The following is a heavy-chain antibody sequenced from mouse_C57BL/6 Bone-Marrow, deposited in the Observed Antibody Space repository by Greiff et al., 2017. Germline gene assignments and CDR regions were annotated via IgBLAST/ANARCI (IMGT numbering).Heavy chain of an antibody. CDR3: ARSPYGSSPDWYFDV. V-gene: IGHV14-2*01. Sequence: EVQLQESGAELVKPGASVKLSCTASGFNIKDYYMHWVKQRPEQGLEWIGRIDPEDGDTKYAPKFQGKATITADTSSNTAYLQLSSLTSEDTAVYYCARSPYGSSPDWYFDVWGTGTTVTVSS. J-gene: IGHJ1*03. CDR2: IDPEDGDT. D-gene: IGHD1-1*01. CDR1: GFNIKDYY.